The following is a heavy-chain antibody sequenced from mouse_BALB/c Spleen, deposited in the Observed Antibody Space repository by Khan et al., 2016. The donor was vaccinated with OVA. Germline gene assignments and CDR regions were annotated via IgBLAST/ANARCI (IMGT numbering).Heavy chain of an antibody. CDR2: IHPGSANT. Sequence: LQQSGPELVKPGASVKMSCKASGHTFTAYYINWVKQTPGQGLQWIGCIHPGSANTKYNERFKGKATLTVDTSSSTAYMQLSSLTSEDTAVYFCAGGFDYWGHGTTLTVSS. CDR1: GHTFTAYY. J-gene: IGHJ2*01. CDR3: AGGFDY. V-gene: IGHV1-84*02.